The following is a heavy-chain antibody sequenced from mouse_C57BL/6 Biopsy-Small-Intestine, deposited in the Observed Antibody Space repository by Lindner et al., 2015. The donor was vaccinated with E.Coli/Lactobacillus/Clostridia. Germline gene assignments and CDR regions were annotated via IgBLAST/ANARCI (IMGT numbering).Heavy chain of an antibody. CDR1: GYTFTDCT. CDR3: ARRPLLWLRRGAMDY. J-gene: IGHJ4*01. D-gene: IGHD2-2*01. CDR2: FYPGSDTM. Sequence: VQLQESGAELVKPGASVKLSCKASGYTFTDCTIHWVKQRSGQGLEWIGWFYPGSDTMRFNENFKDKATLTADKSSSTVYMELSRLTSEDSAVYYCARRPLLWLRRGAMDYWGQGTSVTVSS. V-gene: IGHV1-62-2*01.